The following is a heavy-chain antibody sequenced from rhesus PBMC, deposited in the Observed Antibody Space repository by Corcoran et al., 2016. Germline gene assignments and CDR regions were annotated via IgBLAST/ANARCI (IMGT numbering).Heavy chain of an antibody. Sequence: QVQLQESGPAVVKPSETLSLTCAVSGGSISSSNWWSWIRQSPGKGLEWIGAIYGSGWSTEYNPSLKSRVTISKDTSKNQCSRKLSSVTAADTAVYYCARGYSGTWDFDYWGQGVLVTVSS. D-gene: IGHD6-25*01. CDR1: GGSISSSNW. CDR3: ARGYSGTWDFDY. CDR2: IYGSGWST. J-gene: IGHJ4*01. V-gene: IGHV4-93*01.